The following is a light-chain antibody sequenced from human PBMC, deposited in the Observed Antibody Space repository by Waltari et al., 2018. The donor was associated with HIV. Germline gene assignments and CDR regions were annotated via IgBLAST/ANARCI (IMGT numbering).Light chain of an antibody. Sequence: SSELTQDPAVSVALGQTVRITCQGDSVRTYYASWYQQKPGQAPVLVFYGTNNRPSGIPDRFSGATSGDTAYLTITGAQAEDVADYDGNSRDDSGHWFFGAGTKVTVL. CDR1: SVRTYY. V-gene: IGLV3-19*01. CDR2: GTN. CDR3: NSRDDSGHWF. J-gene: IGLJ3*02.